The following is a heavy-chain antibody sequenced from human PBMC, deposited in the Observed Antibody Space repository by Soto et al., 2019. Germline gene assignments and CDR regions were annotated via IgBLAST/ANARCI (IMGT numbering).Heavy chain of an antibody. V-gene: IGHV1-18*04. CDR3: ARDRLSIVEVPAAIDY. CDR2: ISAYNGNT. CDR1: GYTFTKYS. J-gene: IGHJ4*02. D-gene: IGHD2-2*02. Sequence: GASVKVSCKASGYTFTKYSITWVRQAPGQGLEWMGWISAYNGNTNYAQKLQGRVTMTTDTSTSTAYMELRSLRSDDTAVYYCARDRLSIVEVPAAIDYWGQGTLVTVSS.